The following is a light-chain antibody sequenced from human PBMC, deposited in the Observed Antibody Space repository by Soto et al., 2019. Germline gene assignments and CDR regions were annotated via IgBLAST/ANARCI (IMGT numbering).Light chain of an antibody. Sequence: DIQMTQSPSSLSAPVGDRVTIACRASQGIRNDLGWYQQKPGKAPKLLIYAASNLQSGVPSRFSGSGSGTDFTLTISRLEPEDFAVYYCQQYGSSGTFGQGTKVDIK. CDR3: QQYGSSGT. CDR1: QGIRND. J-gene: IGKJ1*01. V-gene: IGKV1-17*01. CDR2: AAS.